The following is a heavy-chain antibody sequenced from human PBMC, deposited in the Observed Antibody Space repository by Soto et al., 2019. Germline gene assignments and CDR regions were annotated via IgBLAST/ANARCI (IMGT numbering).Heavy chain of an antibody. CDR2: INPNSGGT. D-gene: IGHD3-10*01. J-gene: IGHJ5*02. CDR3: ARDYGSVLKWFDP. CDR1: GYTFTGYY. Sequence: ASVKVSCKASGYTFTGYYMHWVRQAPGQGLEWMGWINPNSGGTNYAQKFQGRVTMTRDTSISTAYMELSRLRSDDTAVYYCARDYGSVLKWFDPWGQGTLVTVSS. V-gene: IGHV1-2*02.